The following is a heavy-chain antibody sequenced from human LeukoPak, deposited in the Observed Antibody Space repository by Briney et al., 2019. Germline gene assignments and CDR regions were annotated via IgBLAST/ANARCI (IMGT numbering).Heavy chain of an antibody. V-gene: IGHV3-15*01. CDR1: GFTFSNTW. D-gene: IGHD1-26*01. J-gene: IGHJ4*02. Sequence: PGGSLRLSCVASGFTFSNTWMSWVRQAPGKGLEWVGRLKSQTDGGTTDYAAPVKGRFTISRDDSKNTLYLQMNSLKTEDTAVYYCTTDHSGRDYWGQGTLVTVSS. CDR3: TTDHSGRDY. CDR2: LKSQTDGGTT.